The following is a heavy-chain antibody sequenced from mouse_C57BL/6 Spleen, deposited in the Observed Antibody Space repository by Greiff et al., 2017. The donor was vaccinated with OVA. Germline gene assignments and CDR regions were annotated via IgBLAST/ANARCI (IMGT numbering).Heavy chain of an antibody. J-gene: IGHJ3*01. D-gene: IGHD2-4*01. CDR3: APDYDSRQCAD. CDR1: GYAFTSSW. V-gene: IGHV1-82*01. Sequence: QVQLQQSGPELVKPGASVKISCKASGYAFTSSWMNWVKQRPGQGLEWIGRIYPGVGDTNYNGKFKGKATLTADKSNSTAYMQLSSLTYEDSAVYFCAPDYDSRQCADWGKGTLVTVSA. CDR2: IYPGVGDT.